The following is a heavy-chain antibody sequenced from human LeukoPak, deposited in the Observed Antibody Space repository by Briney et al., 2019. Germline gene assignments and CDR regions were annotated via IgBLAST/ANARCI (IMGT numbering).Heavy chain of an antibody. CDR2: INPNSGGT. CDR3: ARAVIAAAGNWFDP. V-gene: IGHV1-2*02. Sequence: ASVKVSCKASGYTFTGYYMHWVRQAPGQGLEWMGWINPNSGGTNYAQKFQGRVTMTRDTSISTAYMELSRLRSDDTAVYYWARAVIAAAGNWFDPWGQGTLVTVSS. J-gene: IGHJ5*02. D-gene: IGHD6-13*01. CDR1: GYTFTGYY.